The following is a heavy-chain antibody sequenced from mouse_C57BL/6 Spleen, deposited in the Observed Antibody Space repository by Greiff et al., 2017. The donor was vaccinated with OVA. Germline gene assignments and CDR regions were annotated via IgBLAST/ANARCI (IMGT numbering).Heavy chain of an antibody. Sequence: EVQLQQSGTVLARPGASVKMSCKTSGYTFTSYWMHWVKQRPGQGLEWIGAIYPGNSDTSYNQKFKGKAKLTAVTSASTAYMELSSLTNDDSAVYYCTRSEDGYDWYFDVWGTGTTVTVSS. CDR1: GYTFTSYW. J-gene: IGHJ1*03. V-gene: IGHV1-5*01. D-gene: IGHD2-2*01. CDR3: TRSEDGYDWYFDV. CDR2: IYPGNSDT.